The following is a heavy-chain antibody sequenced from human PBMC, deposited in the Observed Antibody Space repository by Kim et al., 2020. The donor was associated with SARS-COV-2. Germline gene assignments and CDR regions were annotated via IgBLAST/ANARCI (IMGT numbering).Heavy chain of an antibody. V-gene: IGHV4-39*07. CDR1: GGSISGSSDY. Sequence: SETLSLTCTVSGGSISGSSDYWGWIRQPPGKGLEWIANRDYGGSTYYNPSPKSRVTISVDTSKNQFSLKLSYVTATDTAVYYYARRSITGTSIDYWGQGTLVTVSS. D-gene: IGHD1-7*01. CDR3: ARRSITGTSIDY. J-gene: IGHJ4*02. CDR2: RDYGGST.